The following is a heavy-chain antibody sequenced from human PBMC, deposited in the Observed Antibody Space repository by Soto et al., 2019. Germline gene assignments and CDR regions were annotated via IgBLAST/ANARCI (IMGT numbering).Heavy chain of an antibody. V-gene: IGHV5-51*01. CDR2: IYPGDSDT. J-gene: IGHJ6*02. CDR3: ARLGHYGSGSYYDYYYGMDV. D-gene: IGHD3-10*01. Sequence: GESLKIPCKGSGYSFTSYWIGWVRQMPGKGLEWMGIIYPGDSDTRYSPSFQGQVTISADKPISTAYLQWSSLKASDTAMYYWARLGHYGSGSYYDYYYGMDVWGQGTTVTVSS. CDR1: GYSFTSYW.